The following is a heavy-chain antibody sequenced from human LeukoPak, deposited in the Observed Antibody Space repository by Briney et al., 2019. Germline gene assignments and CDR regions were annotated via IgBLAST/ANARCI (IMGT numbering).Heavy chain of an antibody. D-gene: IGHD4-17*01. J-gene: IGHJ4*02. Sequence: SETLSLTCAVYGGSFSGYYWSWIRQHPGKGLEWIGYIYYSGSTYYNPSLKSRVTISVDTSKNQFSLKLSSVTAADTAVYYCAGRTTVFGYWGQGTLVTVSS. CDR1: GGSFSGYY. CDR3: AGRTTVFGY. CDR2: IYYSGST. V-gene: IGHV4-31*11.